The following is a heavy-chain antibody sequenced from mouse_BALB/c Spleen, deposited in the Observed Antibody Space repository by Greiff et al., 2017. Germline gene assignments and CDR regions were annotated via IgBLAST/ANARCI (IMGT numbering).Heavy chain of an antibody. Sequence: EVQVVESGGGLVKPGGSLKLSCAASGFTFSSYAMSWVRQTPEKRLEWVASISSGGSTYYPDSVKGRFTISRDNARNILYLQMSSLRSEDTAMYYCARWFDVWGAGTTVTVSS. J-gene: IGHJ1*01. V-gene: IGHV5-6-5*01. CDR2: ISSGGST. CDR3: ARWFDV. CDR1: GFTFSSYA.